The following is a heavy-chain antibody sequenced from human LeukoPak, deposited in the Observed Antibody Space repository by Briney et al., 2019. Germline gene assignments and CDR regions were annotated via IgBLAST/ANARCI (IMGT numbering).Heavy chain of an antibody. CDR2: ISWNSGSI. CDR3: AKDVVGALDY. D-gene: IGHD1-26*01. V-gene: IGHV3-9*01. CDR1: GFTFDDYA. Sequence: GRSLRLSCAASGFTFDDYAMHWVRQVPGKGLEWVSGISWNSGSIGYADSVKGRFTISRDNAKNSLYLQMNSLRAEDTALYYCAKDVVGALDYWGQGTLVTVSS. J-gene: IGHJ4*02.